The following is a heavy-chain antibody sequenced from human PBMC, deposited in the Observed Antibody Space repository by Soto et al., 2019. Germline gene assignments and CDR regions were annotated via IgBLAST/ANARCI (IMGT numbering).Heavy chain of an antibody. Sequence: QVQLRESGPGLVMPSQTLSLTCTVSGDSIGSVNKYWSWIRQAPGKGLEWIGYIFSSGTTYYNPSIKSRLTMSPDKSQNQSPLKRNSVTAADTAVYFCARVPSPFDFYYAMDVWGQGTTDSVSS. J-gene: IGHJ6*02. D-gene: IGHD3-16*01. V-gene: IGHV4-30-4*01. CDR3: ARVPSPFDFYYAMDV. CDR1: GDSIGSVNKY. CDR2: IFSSGTT.